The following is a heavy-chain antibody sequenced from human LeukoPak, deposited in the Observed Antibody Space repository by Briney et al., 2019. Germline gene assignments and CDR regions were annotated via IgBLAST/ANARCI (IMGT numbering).Heavy chain of an antibody. V-gene: IGHV1-46*01. Sequence: GASVKVSCKASGYTFTSYCMHWVRQAPGQGLEWMGIINPSGGSTSYAQKFQGRVTMTRGTSTSTVYMELSSLRSEDTAVYYCARDPDLPYYYDSSGYQPFSDYWGQGTLVTVSS. CDR1: GYTFTSYC. J-gene: IGHJ4*02. CDR2: INPSGGST. D-gene: IGHD3-22*01. CDR3: ARDPDLPYYYDSSGYQPFSDY.